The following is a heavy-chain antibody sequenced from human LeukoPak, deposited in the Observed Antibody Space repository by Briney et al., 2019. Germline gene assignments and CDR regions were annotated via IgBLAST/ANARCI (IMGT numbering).Heavy chain of an antibody. Sequence: GGSLRLSCSASGFTFSSYAMHWVRQAPGKGLEYVSAISSNGGSTYYADSVKGRFTISRDNSKNTLYLQMSSLRAEDTAVYYCVKDRYYGGNSRSYYYSGMDVWGQGTTVTVSS. CDR2: ISSNGGST. V-gene: IGHV3-64D*06. D-gene: IGHD4-23*01. J-gene: IGHJ6*02. CDR3: VKDRYYGGNSRSYYYSGMDV. CDR1: GFTFSSYA.